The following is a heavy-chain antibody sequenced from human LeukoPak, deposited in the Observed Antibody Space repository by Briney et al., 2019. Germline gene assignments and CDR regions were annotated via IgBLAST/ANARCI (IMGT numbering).Heavy chain of an antibody. J-gene: IGHJ4*02. Sequence: ASVKVSCKASGYTFTSYGISWVRQAPGQGLEWMGWIGAYNGNTNYAQKLQGRVTMTTDTSTSTAYMELRSLRSDDTAVYYCARDSFSLKYYYDSSGFLFDYWGQGTLVTVSS. CDR3: ARDSFSLKYYYDSSGFLFDY. CDR2: IGAYNGNT. CDR1: GYTFTSYG. V-gene: IGHV1-18*01. D-gene: IGHD3-22*01.